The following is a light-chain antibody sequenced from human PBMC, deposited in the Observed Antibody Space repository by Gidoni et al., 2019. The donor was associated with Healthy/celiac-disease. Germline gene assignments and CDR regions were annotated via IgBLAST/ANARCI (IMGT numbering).Light chain of an antibody. V-gene: IGKV1-33*01. Sequence: IPITQTPSSLSASVGDRVTITCQPSQDISNYLNWYHQKPGKAPKLLIYDAANLETGVPSRFSGSGSGTDFTFTISSLQPEDIATYYCQQYDNLRVTFGPGNKVDIK. CDR2: DAA. J-gene: IGKJ3*01. CDR3: QQYDNLRVT. CDR1: QDISNY.